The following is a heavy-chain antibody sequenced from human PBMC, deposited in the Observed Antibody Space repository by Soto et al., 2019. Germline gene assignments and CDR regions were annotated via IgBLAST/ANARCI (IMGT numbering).Heavy chain of an antibody. CDR3: ARRIAAAGGYYYYAFDV. CDR1: GYNFDTYW. V-gene: IGHV5-10-1*01. D-gene: IGHD6-13*01. Sequence: VESLTISCKVSGYNFDTYWINWVLQMPGKGLEWMGRIDPGDSKTKYSPSLEGHITISVDKSINTTYLQWRSLKASDTAIYYCARRIAAAGGYYYYAFDVWGQGTAVTVSS. J-gene: IGHJ6*02. CDR2: IDPGDSKT.